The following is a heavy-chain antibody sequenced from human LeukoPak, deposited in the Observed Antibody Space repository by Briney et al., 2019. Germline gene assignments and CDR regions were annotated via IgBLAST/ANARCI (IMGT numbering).Heavy chain of an antibody. CDR2: IIPFSGIA. J-gene: IGHJ3*02. CDR1: GGIFNSFV. D-gene: IGHD6-19*01. V-gene: IGHV1-69*10. CDR3: ARDFQWLVLEFAFDI. Sequence: VASVKVSCKTSGGIFNSFVISWVRQAPGQGLEWMGGIIPFSGIANHAQNFQGRVTITADKSTSTAYMELSSLRFEDTAVYYCARDFQWLVLEFAFDIWGQGTMVTVSS.